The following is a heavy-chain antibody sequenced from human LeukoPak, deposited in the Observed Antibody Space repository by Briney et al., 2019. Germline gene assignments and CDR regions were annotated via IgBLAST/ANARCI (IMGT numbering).Heavy chain of an antibody. CDR2: INPSGGST. D-gene: IGHD3-3*01. CDR3: ARHQDRGNYDFWSGYYNHNWFDP. J-gene: IGHJ5*02. CDR1: GYTFTSYY. V-gene: IGHV1-46*01. Sequence: ASVKVSCKASGYTFTSYYMHWVRQAPGQGLEWMGIINPSGGSTSYAQKFQGRVTMTRDTSTSTVYMELSSLRSEDTAVYYCARHQDRGNYDFWSGYYNHNWFDPWGQGTLVTVSS.